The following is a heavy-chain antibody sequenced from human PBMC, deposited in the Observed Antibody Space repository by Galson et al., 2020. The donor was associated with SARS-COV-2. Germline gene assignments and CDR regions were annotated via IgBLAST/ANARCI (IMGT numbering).Heavy chain of an antibody. D-gene: IGHD2-15*01. V-gene: IGHV4-31*03. CDR1: GGSISSGGYY. CDR2: IHYSGST. Sequence: SETLSLTCTVSGGSISSGGYYWSWIRQHPGKGLEWLGYIHYSGSTYYNPSLKSRVTISVDTSKNQFSLKLSSVTAADTAVYYCARDRNCSGGSCSYFDYWGQGTLVTVSS. CDR3: ARDRNCSGGSCSYFDY. J-gene: IGHJ4*02.